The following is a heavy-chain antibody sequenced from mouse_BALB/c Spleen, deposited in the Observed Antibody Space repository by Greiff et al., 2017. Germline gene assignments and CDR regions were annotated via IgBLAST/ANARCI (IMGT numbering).Heavy chain of an antibody. D-gene: IGHD1-1*01. CDR1: GYTFTSYY. CDR3: TRSNYGSSYFDY. Sequence: QVPLLQSGAELVKPGASVKLSCKASGYTFTSYYMYWVKQRPGQGLEWIGEINPSHGGTNFNDKFKSTSTLTIDKSSSTAYMQLSRLTSEDSAVSYYTRSNYGSSYFDYGGQGTTVTVSS. J-gene: IGHJ2*01. CDR2: INPSHGGT. V-gene: IGHV1S81*02.